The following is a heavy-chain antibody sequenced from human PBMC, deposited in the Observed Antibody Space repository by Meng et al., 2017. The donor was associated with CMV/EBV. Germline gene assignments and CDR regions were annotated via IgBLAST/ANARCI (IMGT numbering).Heavy chain of an antibody. CDR1: GGSINSGDYY. V-gene: IGHV4-30-4*08. CDR3: ARAEGNEYYFDY. J-gene: IGHJ4*02. D-gene: IGHD1-1*01. Sequence: SQTLSLTCTVSGGSINSGDYYWSWIRQPPGKGLEWIGYIYYSGSTYYNPSLKSRVTISVDTSKNQFSLKLSSVTAADTAVYYCARAEGNEYYFDYWGQGTLVTVSS. CDR2: IYYSGST.